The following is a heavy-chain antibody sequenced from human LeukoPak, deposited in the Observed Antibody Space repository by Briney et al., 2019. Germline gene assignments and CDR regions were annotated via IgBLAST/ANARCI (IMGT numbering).Heavy chain of an antibody. CDR3: ARAGGVKTAALDLDY. CDR2: IYYSGSA. J-gene: IGHJ4*02. CDR1: GFTFSSYA. D-gene: IGHD6-25*01. V-gene: IGHV4-59*01. Sequence: GSLRLSCAASGFTFSSYAMSWVRQAPGKGLEWIGYIYYSGSANHNPSLKSRVTISRDTSKNQFSLKLTSVTTADTAVYYCARAGGVKTAALDLDYWGQGTLVTVSS.